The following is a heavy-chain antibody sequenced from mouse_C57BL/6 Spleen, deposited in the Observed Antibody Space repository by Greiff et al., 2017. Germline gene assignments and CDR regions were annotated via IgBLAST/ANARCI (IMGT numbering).Heavy chain of an antibody. J-gene: IGHJ2*01. CDR2: ISSGGSYT. CDR1: GFTFSSYG. V-gene: IGHV5-6*01. D-gene: IGHD4-1*01. Sequence: EVQLQESGGDLVKPGGSLKLSCAASGFTFSSYGMYWVRQTPDKRLEWVATISSGGSYTDYPDSVKGRFTISRDNAKNTLYLKMSSLKSEDTAMYYCAGQDWEGYWGQRTTLSVSS. CDR3: AGQDWEGY.